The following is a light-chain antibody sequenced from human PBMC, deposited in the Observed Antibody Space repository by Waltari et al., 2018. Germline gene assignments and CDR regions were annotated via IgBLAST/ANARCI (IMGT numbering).Light chain of an antibody. CDR3: SSYTSSRINV. CDR1: SRDIGGYNY. CDR2: DVT. V-gene: IGLV2-14*03. Sequence: QSVLTQPASVSGSPGQSITISCTGTSRDIGGYNYVSWYQQHPGRAPKLMIYDVTNRPSGVSDRFSASKSGNTASLTISGLQAEDEADYYCSSYTSSRINVFGAGTKVTVL. J-gene: IGLJ1*01.